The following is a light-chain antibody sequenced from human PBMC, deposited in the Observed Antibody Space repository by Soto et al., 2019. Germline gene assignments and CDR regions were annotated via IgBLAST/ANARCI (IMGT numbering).Light chain of an antibody. J-gene: IGKJ1*01. CDR3: QQYRSYWT. CDR1: QSISSW. CDR2: KAS. V-gene: IGKV1-5*03. Sequence: DIQMTQSPSTLSASVGDRVTITCRASQSISSWLAWYQQKPGKAPNLLIYKASSLESGVPSRFSGSGSGTEFPLTSSSLQPDDFANYYCQQYRSYWTFGQGTKVEI.